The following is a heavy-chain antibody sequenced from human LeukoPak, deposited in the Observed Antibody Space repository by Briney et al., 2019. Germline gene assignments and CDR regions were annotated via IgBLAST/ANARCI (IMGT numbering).Heavy chain of an antibody. CDR2: INHSGST. CDR1: GGSISSGGYY. D-gene: IGHD3-3*01. Sequence: PSQTLSLTCTVSGGSISSGGYYWSWIRQPPGKGLEWIGEINHSGSTNYNPSLKSRVTISVDTSKNQFSLKLSSVTAADTAVYYCAGLLPPYDFWSGYYGPFDYWGQGTLVTVSS. CDR3: AGLLPPYDFWSGYYGPFDY. V-gene: IGHV4-30-2*01. J-gene: IGHJ4*02.